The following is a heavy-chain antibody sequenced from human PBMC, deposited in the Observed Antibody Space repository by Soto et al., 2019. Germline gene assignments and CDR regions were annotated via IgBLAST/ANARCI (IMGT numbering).Heavy chain of an antibody. J-gene: IGHJ4*02. CDR1: GYTLTELS. CDR2: FDPEDGET. Sequence: EASVKVSCKVSGYTLTELSMHWVRQAPVKGLEWMGGFDPEDGETIYAQKFQGRVTMTEDTSTDTAYMELSSLRSEDTAVYYCATFAGATTSPFDYWGQGTLVIVSS. CDR3: ATFAGATTSPFDY. D-gene: IGHD1-26*01. V-gene: IGHV1-24*01.